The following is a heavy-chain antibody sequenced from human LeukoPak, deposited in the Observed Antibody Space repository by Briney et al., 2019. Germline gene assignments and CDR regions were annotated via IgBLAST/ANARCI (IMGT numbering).Heavy chain of an antibody. Sequence: SVKVSCKASEGTFSSYAISWVRQAPGQGLEWMGGIIPIVGTANYAQKFQGRVTITAYECTSTAYMGLSSLRSEDTAVYYCARAWDIVVVVAAPDEDYYYYYMDVWGKGTTVTVSS. CDR3: ARAWDIVVVVAAPDEDYYYYYMDV. CDR1: EGTFSSYA. J-gene: IGHJ6*03. D-gene: IGHD2-15*01. V-gene: IGHV1-69*13. CDR2: IIPIVGTA.